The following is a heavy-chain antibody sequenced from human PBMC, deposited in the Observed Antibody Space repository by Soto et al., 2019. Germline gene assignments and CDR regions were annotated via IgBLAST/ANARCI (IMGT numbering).Heavy chain of an antibody. D-gene: IGHD6-13*01. J-gene: IGHJ4*02. CDR3: ARDVIAAAGTAG. Sequence: QVQLVQSGAEVKKPGSSVKVSCKASGGTFSSYAISWVRQAPGQGLEWMGGIIPIFGTANYAQKFQGRVXIXAXXSTSTAYRELSSLRSEDTAVYYCARDVIAAAGTAGWGQGTLVTVSS. V-gene: IGHV1-69*12. CDR2: IIPIFGTA. CDR1: GGTFSSYA.